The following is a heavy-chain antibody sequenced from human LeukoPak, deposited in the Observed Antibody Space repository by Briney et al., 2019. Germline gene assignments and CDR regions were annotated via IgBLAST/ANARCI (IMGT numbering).Heavy chain of an antibody. J-gene: IGHJ3*02. V-gene: IGHV4-59*01. D-gene: IGHD1-7*01. CDR3: ARNYKDAFDI. CDR2: IYYSGST. Sequence: PSETLSLTCTVSGGSISSYYLSWIRQPPGKGLEWIGYIYYSGSTNYNPSLKSRVTISVDTSKNQFSLKLSSVTAADTAVYYCARNYKDAFDIWGQGTMVTVSS. CDR1: GGSISSYY.